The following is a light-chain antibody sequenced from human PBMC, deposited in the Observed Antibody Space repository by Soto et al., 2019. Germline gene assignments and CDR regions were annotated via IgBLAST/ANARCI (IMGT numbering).Light chain of an antibody. CDR1: GSDIGADNT. Sequence: QSVLSQPASVSGSPGQWITIACTGTGSDIGADNTVAWYQQHPRRVPKLMIYEVTNRPSGISNRFSGSKSGNTASLTISGLQAEDEGDYSCSSYTRGNSYVFGSGTNATVL. CDR2: EVT. CDR3: SSYTRGNSYV. J-gene: IGLJ1*01. V-gene: IGLV2-14*01.